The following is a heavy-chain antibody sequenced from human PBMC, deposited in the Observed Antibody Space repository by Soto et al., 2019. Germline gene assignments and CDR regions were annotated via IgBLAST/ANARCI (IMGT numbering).Heavy chain of an antibody. Sequence: GASVKFYFKASGFTFTSSAFQWVRQARGQLLECIGWIAVGSGYTNYAQRFQDRVTLTRDMSTATTYMELSRLTSENTAIYYCAADAPAWEPMVPSEYWGHGTLVNVSS. J-gene: IGHJ4*01. CDR1: GFTFTSSA. CDR3: AADAPAWEPMVPSEY. CDR2: IAVGSGYT. V-gene: IGHV1-58*01. D-gene: IGHD1-26*01.